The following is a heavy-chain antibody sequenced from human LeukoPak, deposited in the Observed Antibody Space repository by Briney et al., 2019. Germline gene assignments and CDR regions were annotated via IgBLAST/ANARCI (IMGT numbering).Heavy chain of an antibody. CDR3: AVEYSSSYSYPN. D-gene: IGHD6-13*01. Sequence: SVKVSCKASGGTFSSYAISWVRQAPGQGLEWMGGIIPIFGTANYAQKFQGRVAITADESTSTAYMELSSLRSEDTAVYYCAVEYSSSYSYPNWGQGTLVTVSS. V-gene: IGHV1-69*13. J-gene: IGHJ4*02. CDR1: GGTFSSYA. CDR2: IIPIFGTA.